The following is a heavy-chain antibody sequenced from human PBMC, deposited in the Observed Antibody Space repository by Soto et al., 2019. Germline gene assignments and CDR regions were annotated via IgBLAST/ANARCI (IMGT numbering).Heavy chain of an antibody. V-gene: IGHV1-8*01. Sequence: QVQLVQSGAEVKKPGASVEVSCKASGYTFTSYDINWVRQATGEGLEWMGWMNPNSGNTGYAQKFQGRVTMTRNTSISTAYMELSSLRSEDTAVYYCARGHLHDYGDDFDYWGQGTLVTVSS. D-gene: IGHD4-17*01. CDR2: MNPNSGNT. J-gene: IGHJ4*02. CDR3: ARGHLHDYGDDFDY. CDR1: GYTFTSYD.